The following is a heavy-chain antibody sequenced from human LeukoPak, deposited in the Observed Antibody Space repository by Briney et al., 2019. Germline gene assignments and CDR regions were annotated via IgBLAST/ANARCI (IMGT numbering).Heavy chain of an antibody. CDR1: GGSISSGGYY. CDR3: ARARLGYCSGGSCYSTYYGMDV. D-gene: IGHD2-15*01. CDR2: IYYSGST. V-gene: IGHV4-31*03. J-gene: IGHJ6*04. Sequence: SETLSLTCTVPGGSISSGGYYWSWIRQHPGKGPEWIGYIYYSGSTYYNPSLKSRVTISVDTSKNQFSLKLSSVTAADTAVYYCARARLGYCSGGSCYSTYYGMDVWGKGTTVTVSS.